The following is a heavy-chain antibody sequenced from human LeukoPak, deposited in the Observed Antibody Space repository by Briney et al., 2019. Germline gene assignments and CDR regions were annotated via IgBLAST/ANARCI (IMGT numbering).Heavy chain of an antibody. J-gene: IGHJ3*02. V-gene: IGHV1-8*01. D-gene: IGHD3-9*01. CDR2: MNPNSGNT. CDR1: GYTFTSYD. CDR3: ARWRYFGPGRRTYDAFDI. Sequence: ASVKVSCKASGYTFTSYDINWVRQATGQGLEWMGWMNPNSGNTGYAQKFQGRVTMTRNTSISTAYMELSSLRSEDTAVYYCARWRYFGPGRRTYDAFDIWGQGTMVTVSS.